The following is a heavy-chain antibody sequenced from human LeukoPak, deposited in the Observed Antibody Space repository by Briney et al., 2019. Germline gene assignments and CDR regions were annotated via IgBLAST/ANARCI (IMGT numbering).Heavy chain of an antibody. V-gene: IGHV4-39*07. D-gene: IGHD3-22*01. Sequence: KASETLSLTCTVSGGSISSSSYYWGWIRQPPGKGLEWIGSIYYSGSTYYNPSLKSRVTISVDTSKNQFSLKLSSVTAADTAVYYCARYRADSSGYYKIAFDIWGQGTMVTVSS. J-gene: IGHJ3*02. CDR1: GGSISSSSYY. CDR3: ARYRADSSGYYKIAFDI. CDR2: IYYSGST.